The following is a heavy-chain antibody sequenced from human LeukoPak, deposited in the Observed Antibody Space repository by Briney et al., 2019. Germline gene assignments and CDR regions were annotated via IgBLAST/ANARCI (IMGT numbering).Heavy chain of an antibody. D-gene: IGHD2-15*01. Sequence: GASVKVSCKASGCSFTSYAINWVRQAPGQGLEWVGGIIPILGTSNYAQRFQGRVTISTDKSTTTIDMELNSLTSEDTGVYFCSGGSSGYYDKGGWLLHDGFNIWGQGTLVSVSS. CDR2: IIPILGTS. CDR1: GCSFTSYA. V-gene: IGHV1-69*05. CDR3: SGGSSGYYDKGGWLLHDGFNI. J-gene: IGHJ3*02.